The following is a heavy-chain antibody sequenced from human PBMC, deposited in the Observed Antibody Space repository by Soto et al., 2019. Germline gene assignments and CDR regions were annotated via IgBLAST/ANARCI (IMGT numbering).Heavy chain of an antibody. D-gene: IGHD3-16*02. Sequence: EVQLLESGGSVVRPGGSLRLSCAASGFNFDDYGMSWGRQSPGNGLAWVSGINWNGGSTGYADSVKGRFTISRDNAKNSLYLQMNSLRAEDAALYYCARDPDIMITFGGVIPGYFDYWGQGTLVTVSS. CDR1: GFNFDDYG. J-gene: IGHJ4*02. CDR2: INWNGGST. V-gene: IGHV3-20*04. CDR3: ARDPDIMITFGGVIPGYFDY.